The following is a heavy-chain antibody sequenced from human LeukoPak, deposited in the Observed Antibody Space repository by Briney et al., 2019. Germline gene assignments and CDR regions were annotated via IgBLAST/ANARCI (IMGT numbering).Heavy chain of an antibody. CDR1: GYSFTNYW. CDR3: ARGSDCSSTSCYAVFDY. Sequence: PGESLKISCKGSGYSFTNYWIGWVRQMPGKGLEWMGIIYPGDSDTRYSPSFQGQVTISADKSISTAYLQWSSLKASDTAMYYCARGSDCSSTSCYAVFDYWGQGTLVTVSS. V-gene: IGHV5-51*01. D-gene: IGHD2-2*01. CDR2: IYPGDSDT. J-gene: IGHJ4*02.